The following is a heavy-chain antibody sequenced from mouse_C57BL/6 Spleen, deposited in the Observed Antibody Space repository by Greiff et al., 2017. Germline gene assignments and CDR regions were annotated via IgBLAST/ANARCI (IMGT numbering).Heavy chain of an antibody. J-gene: IGHJ2*01. V-gene: IGHV1-50*01. Sequence: QVQLQQSGAELVKPGASVKLSCKASGYTFTSYWMQWVKQRPGQGLEWIGEIDPSDSYTNYNQKFKGKATLTVDTSSSTAYMQLSSLTSEDSAVYYCARSDYGPIDYWGQGTTLTVSS. CDR3: ARSDYGPIDY. CDR1: GYTFTSYW. CDR2: IDPSDSYT. D-gene: IGHD1-2*01.